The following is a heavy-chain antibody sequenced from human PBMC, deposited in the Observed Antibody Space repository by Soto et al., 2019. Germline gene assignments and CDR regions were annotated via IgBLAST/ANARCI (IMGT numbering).Heavy chain of an antibody. Sequence: QITLKESGPTLVKPTQTLTLTCTFSGFSLSTSGVGVGWIRQPPGKALEWLALIYWDDDKRYSPSLKSRLTIAKDTSKNPVVLTMTNMDPVDTATYYCAREVPRLTRYGDYGGLDYWGQGTLVTVSS. CDR2: IYWDDDK. J-gene: IGHJ4*02. CDR1: GFSLSTSGVG. D-gene: IGHD4-17*01. CDR3: AREVPRLTRYGDYGGLDY. V-gene: IGHV2-5*02.